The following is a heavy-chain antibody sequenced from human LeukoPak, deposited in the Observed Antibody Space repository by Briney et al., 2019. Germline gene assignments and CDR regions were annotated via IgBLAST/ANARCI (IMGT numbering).Heavy chain of an antibody. V-gene: IGHV3-23*01. D-gene: IGHD1-26*01. CDR2: ISGSGGST. J-gene: IGHJ5*02. CDR1: GLTFSSYA. Sequence: GGSLRLSCAASGLTFSSYAMSWVRQAPGKGLEWVSAISGSGGSTYCADSVKGRFTISRDNSKNTLYLQMNSLRAEDTAVYYCAKRTTPNSGSYYNWFDPWGQGTLVTVSS. CDR3: AKRTTPNSGSYYNWFDP.